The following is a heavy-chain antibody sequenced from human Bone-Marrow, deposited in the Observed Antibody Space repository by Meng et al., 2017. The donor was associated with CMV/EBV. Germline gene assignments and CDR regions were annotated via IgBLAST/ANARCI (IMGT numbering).Heavy chain of an antibody. V-gene: IGHV1-69*05. CDR1: GGTFSSYA. D-gene: IGHD3-3*01. CDR3: ARGFSLEWLPIRMGYYYYGMDV. Sequence: SVKVSCKASGGTFSSYAISWVRQAPGQGLEWMGGIIPIFGTANYAQKFQGRVTITTDESTSTAYMELSSLRSEDTAVYYCARGFSLEWLPIRMGYYYYGMDVWGQGTTVTFSS. CDR2: IIPIFGTA. J-gene: IGHJ6*01.